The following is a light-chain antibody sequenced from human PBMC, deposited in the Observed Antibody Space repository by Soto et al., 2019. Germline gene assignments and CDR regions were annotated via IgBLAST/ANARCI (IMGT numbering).Light chain of an antibody. CDR2: AAS. CDR3: QQYNNWPPAT. CDR1: QSISGY. V-gene: IGKV1-39*01. Sequence: DIQMAQSPSSLSASVGDRVTITCRASQSISGYLNWYQKKSGQAPRLLMYAASSLQSGVPSRFSGSGSGTDFTLTISSLQSEDFAVYYCQQYNNWPPATFGQGTRLEIK. J-gene: IGKJ5*01.